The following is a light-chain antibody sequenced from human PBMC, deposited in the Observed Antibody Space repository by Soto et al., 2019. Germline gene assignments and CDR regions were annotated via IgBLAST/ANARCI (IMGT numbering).Light chain of an antibody. CDR3: QQRSNWPPHT. CDR1: RSVSRY. J-gene: IGKJ2*01. V-gene: IGKV3-11*01. Sequence: EVVLTQSPATLSLSVGERATLSCRASRSVSRYVVWYQQKPGQTPRLLIFDASTRATGISARFSGSGSGTDFNLPISSLEPEDFAVYYCQQRSNWPPHTFGQGTKLEIK. CDR2: DAS.